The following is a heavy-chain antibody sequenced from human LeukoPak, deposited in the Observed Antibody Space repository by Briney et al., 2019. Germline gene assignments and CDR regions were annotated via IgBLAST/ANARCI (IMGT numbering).Heavy chain of an antibody. V-gene: IGHV1-46*01. CDR3: ARGRLYYDSSAAQFDY. D-gene: IGHD3-22*01. J-gene: IGHJ4*02. CDR2: INPSGGST. Sequence: GASVKVSCKASGYTFTSYYIHWVRQAPGQGLEWMGIINPSGGSTSYAQKFQGRVTMTRDTSTSTVYMELSSLRSEDTAVYYCARGRLYYDSSAAQFDYWGQGTLVTVSS. CDR1: GYTFTSYY.